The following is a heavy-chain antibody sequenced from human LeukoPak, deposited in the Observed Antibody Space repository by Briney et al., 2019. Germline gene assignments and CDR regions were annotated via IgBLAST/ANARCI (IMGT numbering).Heavy chain of an antibody. J-gene: IGHJ4*02. V-gene: IGHV1-2*06. D-gene: IGHD3-3*01. Sequence: GASVKVSCKASGYTFTGYYMHWVRQAPGQGLEWMGRINPNSGGTNYAQKFQGRVTMTRDTSISTAHMELSRLRSDDTAVYYCARWSQIYDFWSGYQNLPFDYWGQGTLVTVSS. CDR2: INPNSGGT. CDR1: GYTFTGYY. CDR3: ARWSQIYDFWSGYQNLPFDY.